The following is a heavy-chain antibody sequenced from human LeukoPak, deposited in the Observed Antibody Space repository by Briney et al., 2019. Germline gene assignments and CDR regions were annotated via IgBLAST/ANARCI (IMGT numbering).Heavy chain of an antibody. CDR3: AKDTRGDYGWDFDY. V-gene: IGHV3-30*02. J-gene: IGHJ4*02. CDR1: GFTFSNYA. CDR2: IRYDGSNK. D-gene: IGHD3-10*01. Sequence: SGGSLRLSCAASGFTFSNYAMHWVRQAPGKGLEWVALIRYDGSNKYYADSVKGRFTISRDNSKNTLYLQMNSLRAEDAAVYYCAKDTRGDYGWDFDYWGQGTLVTVSS.